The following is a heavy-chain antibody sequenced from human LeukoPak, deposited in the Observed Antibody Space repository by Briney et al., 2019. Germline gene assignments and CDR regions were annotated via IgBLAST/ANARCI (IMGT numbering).Heavy chain of an antibody. CDR3: ARESSLAAAGTTLYYFDS. V-gene: IGHV1-18*01. Sequence: ASVKVSCKTSGYTFTSCGFSWVRQAPGQGLEWMGWISTYNGNTNYAQRLQGRVTMTTDTSTSTAYMELRSLSSDDTAVYYCARESSLAAAGTTLYYFDSWGQGTLVAVSS. CDR1: GYTFTSCG. J-gene: IGHJ4*02. CDR2: ISTYNGNT. D-gene: IGHD6-13*01.